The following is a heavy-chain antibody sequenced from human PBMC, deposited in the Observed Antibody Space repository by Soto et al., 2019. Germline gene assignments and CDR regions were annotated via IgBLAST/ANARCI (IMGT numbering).Heavy chain of an antibody. CDR1: GFTFNNYG. D-gene: IGHD1-26*01. V-gene: IGHV3-23*01. CDR3: GKGGTGDVGDH. CDR2: TTVSGGET. J-gene: IGHJ4*02. Sequence: EVQLLESGGGLVQPGGSLRLSCVASGFTFNNYGMTWVRQAPGKGLEWVSGTTVSGGETYYADSVKGRFTISRDNSKRTLLLQMNSLRAEDTAVYYCGKGGTGDVGDHWGQGTLVTVSS.